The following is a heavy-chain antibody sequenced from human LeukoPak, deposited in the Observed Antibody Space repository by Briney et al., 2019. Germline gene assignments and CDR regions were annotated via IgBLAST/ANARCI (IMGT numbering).Heavy chain of an antibody. J-gene: IGHJ6*03. CDR1: RYTFTGYY. Sequence: ASVKVSCKASRYTFTGYYMHWVRQAPGQGLEWMGWINPNSGGTNYAQKFQGRVTMTRDTSISTAYMELSRLRSDDTAVYYCARVGYSSGWTHRIYYYYIDVWGKGTTVTISS. CDR3: ARVGYSSGWTHRIYYYYIDV. D-gene: IGHD6-19*01. V-gene: IGHV1-2*02. CDR2: INPNSGGT.